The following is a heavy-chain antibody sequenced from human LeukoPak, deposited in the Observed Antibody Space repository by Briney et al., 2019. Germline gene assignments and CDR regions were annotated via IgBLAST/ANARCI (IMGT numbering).Heavy chain of an antibody. CDR1: GFTFSSYG. Sequence: PGGSLRLSCAASGFTFSSYGMHWVRQAPGKGLEWVAVIWYDGSNKYYADSVKGRFTISRDNSENTLYLQMNSLRAEDTAVYYCAREVGYYGSGNYFDYWGQGTLVTVSS. J-gene: IGHJ4*02. D-gene: IGHD3-10*01. V-gene: IGHV3-33*01. CDR2: IWYDGSNK. CDR3: AREVGYYGSGNYFDY.